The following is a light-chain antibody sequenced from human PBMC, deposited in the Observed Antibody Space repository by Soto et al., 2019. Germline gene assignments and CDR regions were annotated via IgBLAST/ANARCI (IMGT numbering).Light chain of an antibody. J-gene: IGKJ5*01. CDR1: QSVSSN. V-gene: IGKV3-20*01. Sequence: ERVMTQAPASLSVAPGVGAGRCCRASQSVSSNLAWYQQKPGQAPRLLIYGTSSRATGIPDRFSGNGSGRDFTLTISRLEPEDFAVYYCQQYGSSSITFGQGTRLEIK. CDR3: QQYGSSSIT. CDR2: GTS.